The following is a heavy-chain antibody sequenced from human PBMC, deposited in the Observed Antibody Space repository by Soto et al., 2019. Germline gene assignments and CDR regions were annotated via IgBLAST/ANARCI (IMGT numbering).Heavy chain of an antibody. D-gene: IGHD6-13*01. CDR1: GGTFSSYA. CDR2: IIPIFGTA. Sequence: SVKVSCKASGGTFSSYAISWVRQAPGQGLEWMGGIIPIFGTANYAQKFQGRVTTTADESTSTAYMELSSLRSEDTAVYYCRRAAAGSTYYYYGMDVCGEGTPVTVST. J-gene: IGHJ6*04. V-gene: IGHV1-69*13. CDR3: RRAAAGSTYYYYGMDV.